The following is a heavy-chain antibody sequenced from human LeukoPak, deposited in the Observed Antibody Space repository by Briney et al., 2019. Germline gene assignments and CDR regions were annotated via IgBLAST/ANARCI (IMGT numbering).Heavy chain of an antibody. J-gene: IGHJ5*02. V-gene: IGHV3-74*01. CDR2: INSDGSST. D-gene: IGHD5-12*01. CDR3: VRESYSRFDP. Sequence: GGSLRLSCAASGFTFSTYWMHWVRQAPGKGLVWVSHINSDGSSTNYADSVKGRFTISRDNAKNTVYLQMSSLRVEDTAVYYRVRESYSRFDPWGQGTLVTVSS. CDR1: GFTFSTYW.